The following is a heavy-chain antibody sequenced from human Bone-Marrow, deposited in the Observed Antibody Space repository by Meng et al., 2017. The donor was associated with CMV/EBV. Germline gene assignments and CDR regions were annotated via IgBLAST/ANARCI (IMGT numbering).Heavy chain of an antibody. J-gene: IGHJ5*02. Sequence: SETLSLTCTVSGGSISSGDYYWSWIRQPPGKGLEWIGYIYYSGSTYYNPSLKSRVTISVDTSKNQFSLKLSSVTAADTAVYYCARGTVGRHRTGELRVIWFDPWGQGTLVTVSS. CDR1: GGSISSGDYY. D-gene: IGHD7-27*01. V-gene: IGHV4-30-4*08. CDR2: IYYSGST. CDR3: ARGTVGRHRTGELRVIWFDP.